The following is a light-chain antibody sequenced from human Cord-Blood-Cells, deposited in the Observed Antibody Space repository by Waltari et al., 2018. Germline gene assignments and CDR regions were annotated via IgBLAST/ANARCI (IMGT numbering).Light chain of an antibody. CDR1: QSSSSY. J-gene: IGKJ2*01. Sequence: IQMTQSPSSLSASVGDRVTITCQASQSSSSYLNWYQQKPGKAPKLLIYAASSLQRGVPSRFSGSGSGTDFTLTISSLQPEDVATYYCQQSYSTPYTFGQGTKLEIK. V-gene: IGKV1-39*01. CDR2: AAS. CDR3: QQSYSTPYT.